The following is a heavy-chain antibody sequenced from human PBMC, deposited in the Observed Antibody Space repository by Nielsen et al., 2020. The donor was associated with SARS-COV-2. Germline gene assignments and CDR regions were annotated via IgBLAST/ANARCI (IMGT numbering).Heavy chain of an antibody. J-gene: IGHJ4*02. CDR1: GFTFSSYA. CDR3: ARDEDSSSSSPLDY. Sequence: GESLKISCAASGFTFSSYAMHWVRQAPGKGLEWVAVISYDGSNKYYADSVKGRFTISRDNSKNTLYLQMNSLRAEDTAVYYCARDEDSSSSSPLDYWGQGTLVTVSS. V-gene: IGHV3-30-3*01. CDR2: ISYDGSNK. D-gene: IGHD6-13*01.